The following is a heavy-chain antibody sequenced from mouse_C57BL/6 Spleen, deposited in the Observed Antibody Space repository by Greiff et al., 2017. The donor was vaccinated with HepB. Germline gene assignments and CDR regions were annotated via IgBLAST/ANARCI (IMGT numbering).Heavy chain of an antibody. J-gene: IGHJ4*01. D-gene: IGHD2-5*01. CDR3: ATYSNYGRGYAMDY. V-gene: IGHV2-9-1*01. CDR2: IWTGGGT. Sequence: QVQLKESGPGLVAPSQSLSITCTVSGFSLTSYAISWVRQPPGKGLEWLGVIWTGGGTNYNSALKSRLSISKDNSKSQVFLKMNSLQTDDTARYYCATYSNYGRGYAMDYWGQGTSVTVSS. CDR1: GFSLTSYA.